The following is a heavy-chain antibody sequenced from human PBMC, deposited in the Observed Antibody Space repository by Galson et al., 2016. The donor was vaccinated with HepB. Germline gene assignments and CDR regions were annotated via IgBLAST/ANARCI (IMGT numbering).Heavy chain of an antibody. V-gene: IGHV3-21*06. D-gene: IGHD3-10*01. J-gene: IGHJ4*02. CDR1: GFNFSTFT. CDR2: ISSSSLYI. CDR3: ARWSRGTGSSLDF. Sequence: SLRLSCAASGFNFSTFTVNWVRQVPGKGLEWVSSISSSSLYIYYADSLRGRFTVSRDNSKNSLFLQMYSLGAEDTAIYYCARWSRGTGSSLDFWGQGTLVTVSS.